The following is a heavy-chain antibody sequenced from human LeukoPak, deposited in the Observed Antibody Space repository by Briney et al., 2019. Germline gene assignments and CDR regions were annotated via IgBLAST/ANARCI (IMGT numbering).Heavy chain of an antibody. CDR1: GYTFNSND. CDR3: ARAGGLGELLNWIDP. J-gene: IGHJ5*02. CDR2: MNPDSGNT. Sequence: ASVKVSCKASGYTFNSNDINWVRQATGQGLEWMGWMNPDSGNTGYAQKFQGRVTMTRNTSISTAYMELSSLRSEDTAVYYCARAGGLGELLNWIDPWGQGTLVTVSS. V-gene: IGHV1-8*01. D-gene: IGHD3-10*01.